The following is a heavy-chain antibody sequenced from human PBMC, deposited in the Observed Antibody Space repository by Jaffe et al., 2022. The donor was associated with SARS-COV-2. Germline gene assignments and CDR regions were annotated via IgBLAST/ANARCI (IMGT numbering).Heavy chain of an antibody. CDR1: GFTFSNYG. CDR3: AKVVLSHYYYYGLDV. Sequence: QVQLVDSGGGVVQPGGSLRLSCAASGFTFSNYGIHWVRQAPGKGLEWVALISYDGNNKYYADSVKGRFTISRDNSKNTVYLQMNSLRAEDTAVYHCAKVVLSHYYYYGLDVWGQGTTVTVSS. D-gene: IGHD3-16*02. CDR2: ISYDGNNK. V-gene: IGHV3-30*18. J-gene: IGHJ6*02.